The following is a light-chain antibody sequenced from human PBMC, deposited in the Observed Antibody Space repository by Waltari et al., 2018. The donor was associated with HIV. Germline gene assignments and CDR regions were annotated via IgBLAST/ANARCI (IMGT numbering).Light chain of an antibody. Sequence: EIVMTQSPVALSVSPGDRVTLSCRASESVGSFFAWYQQRPGQGPSLLMYGVSTRASGFSARFSGSGSGTEVNLTITSLQSDDSAIYFCQQFYYWPRTFGQGTKVEVK. J-gene: IGKJ1*01. CDR1: ESVGSF. CDR3: QQFYYWPRT. CDR2: GVS. V-gene: IGKV3-15*01.